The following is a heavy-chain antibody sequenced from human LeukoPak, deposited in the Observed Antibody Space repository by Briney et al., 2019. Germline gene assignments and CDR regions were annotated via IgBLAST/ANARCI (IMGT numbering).Heavy chain of an antibody. CDR1: GFTLSGHS. Sequence: GGSLRLSCAATGFTLSGHSMNWVRQAPGKGLDWVSSISPTSAYIYYQDSVKGRFTISRDDAKNSLYLEMDSLRAEDTAVYYCARTIYYYESTSYFPDALDVWGQGTMVTVSS. V-gene: IGHV3-21*01. D-gene: IGHD3-22*01. J-gene: IGHJ3*01. CDR2: ISPTSAYI. CDR3: ARTIYYYESTSYFPDALDV.